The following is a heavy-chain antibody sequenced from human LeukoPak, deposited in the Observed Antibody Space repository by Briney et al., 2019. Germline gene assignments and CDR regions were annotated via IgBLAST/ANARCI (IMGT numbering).Heavy chain of an antibody. J-gene: IGHJ4*02. Sequence: PGGSLRLSCAASGFTFRNYGMHWVRQAPGKGLEWVAVISYDGSDKYYADSVKGRFTISRDNSKNTLFLQMNSLRAEDTAVYFCARDVGGGDTFDYWGQGTLVTVSS. D-gene: IGHD2-21*02. V-gene: IGHV3-30*03. CDR2: ISYDGSDK. CDR3: ARDVGGGDTFDY. CDR1: GFTFRNYG.